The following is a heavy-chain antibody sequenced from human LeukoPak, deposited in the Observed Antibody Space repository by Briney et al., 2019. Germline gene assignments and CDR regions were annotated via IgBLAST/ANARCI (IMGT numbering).Heavy chain of an antibody. D-gene: IGHD6-19*01. CDR1: GGSISSSSYY. Sequence: SETLSLTCTVSGGSISSSSYYWGWIRQPPGQGLEWIGSIYYSGSTYYNPSLKSRVTISVDTSKNQFSLKLSSVTAADTAVYYCAREEGYSSGWYRNNFDYWGQGTLVTVSS. CDR3: AREEGYSSGWYRNNFDY. CDR2: IYYSGST. V-gene: IGHV4-39*07. J-gene: IGHJ4*02.